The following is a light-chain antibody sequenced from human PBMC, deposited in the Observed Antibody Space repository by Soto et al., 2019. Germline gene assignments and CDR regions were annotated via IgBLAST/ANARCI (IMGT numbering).Light chain of an antibody. CDR2: EVT. CDR3: TSYTTSSTWG. V-gene: IGLV2-14*01. Sequence: QSTLTQPASVSGSPGQSITISCSGTSSDVGFYNYVSWFQQYPGKAPKLMIFEVTNRPSGVSDRFSGSKSDNTASLTISGLQADDEADYFCTSYTTSSTWGFGGGTQLTVL. CDR1: SSDVGFYNY. J-gene: IGLJ3*02.